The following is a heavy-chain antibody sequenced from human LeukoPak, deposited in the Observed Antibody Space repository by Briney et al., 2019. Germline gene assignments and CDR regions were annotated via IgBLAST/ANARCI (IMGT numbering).Heavy chain of an antibody. D-gene: IGHD3-3*01. J-gene: IGHJ3*02. V-gene: IGHV1-69*13. Sequence: GASVKVSCKASGGTFSSYEISWVRQAPGQGLEWMGGIIPMFGTANYAQKFQGRVTITADESTSTAYMELSSLRSEDTAVYYCARGSTTSLLRFLEWSDAFDIWGQGTMVTVSS. CDR1: GGTFSSYE. CDR3: ARGSTTSLLRFLEWSDAFDI. CDR2: IIPMFGTA.